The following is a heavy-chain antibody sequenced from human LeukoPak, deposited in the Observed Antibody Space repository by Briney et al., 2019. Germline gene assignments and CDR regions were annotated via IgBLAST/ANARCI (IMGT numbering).Heavy chain of an antibody. D-gene: IGHD3-22*01. V-gene: IGHV3-23*01. CDR3: AKASAMIVVVSKHFDY. CDR2: ISGRGGGT. J-gene: IGHJ4*02. Sequence: GGSLRLSCAASGFTFSGSAMYWVRQAPGKGLEWVSAISGRGGGTYYADSVKGRFTISRDNSKNTLYLQMSSLRADDTAVYYCAKASAMIVVVSKHFDYWGQGTLVTVSS. CDR1: GFTFSGSA.